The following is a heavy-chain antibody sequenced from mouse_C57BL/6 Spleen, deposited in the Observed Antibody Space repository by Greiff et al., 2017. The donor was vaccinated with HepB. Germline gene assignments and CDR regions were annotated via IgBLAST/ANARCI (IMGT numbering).Heavy chain of an antibody. CDR1: GYSFTGYY. J-gene: IGHJ4*01. CDR3: ARRADYAMDY. Sequence: QLQQSGPELVKPGASVKISCKASGYSFTGYYMNWVKQSPEKSLEWIGEINPSTGGTTYNQKFKAKATLTVDKSSSTAYMQLKSLTSEDSAVYYCARRADYAMDYWGQGTSVTVSS. D-gene: IGHD3-3*01. V-gene: IGHV1-42*01. CDR2: INPSTGGT.